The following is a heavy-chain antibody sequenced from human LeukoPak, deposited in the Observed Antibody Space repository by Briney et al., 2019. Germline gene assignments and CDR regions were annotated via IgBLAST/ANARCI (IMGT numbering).Heavy chain of an antibody. Sequence: GGSLRLSCAASGFTFSDYYMSWIRQAPGKGLEWVSYISSSSSYRSYADSVKGRFTISRDNAKNSLLLQMNSLRVEDTAVYYCARDLRGAMDWGQGTLVTVSS. D-gene: IGHD2-15*01. CDR3: ARDLRGAMD. J-gene: IGHJ4*02. CDR1: GFTFSDYY. CDR2: ISSSSSYR. V-gene: IGHV3-11*06.